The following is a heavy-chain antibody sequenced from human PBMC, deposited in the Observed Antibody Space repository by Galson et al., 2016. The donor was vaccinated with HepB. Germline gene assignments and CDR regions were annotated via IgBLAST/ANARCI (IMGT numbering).Heavy chain of an antibody. D-gene: IGHD6-6*01. Sequence: SLRLSCAASGFTFSTYDMHWVRQAPGNGLEWVTLISYNGGYRNYVDSVKGRFSISRDNSRDTLYLEMNSLRIEDTAVYYCARGNHKYSSSSLDYWGRGSLVTVSS. CDR1: GFTFSTYD. CDR2: ISYNGGYR. J-gene: IGHJ4*02. V-gene: IGHV3-30*04. CDR3: ARGNHKYSSSSLDY.